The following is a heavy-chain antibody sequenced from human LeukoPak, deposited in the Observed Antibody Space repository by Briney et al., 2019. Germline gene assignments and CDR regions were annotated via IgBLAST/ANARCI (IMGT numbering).Heavy chain of an antibody. Sequence: GGSLRLSCAASGFTFSSYAMHWVRQAPGKGLEWVAVISYDGSNKYYADSVKGRFTISRDNSKNTLYLQMNSLRAEDTAVYYCARDLVDYDSSGPDAFDTWGQGTMVTVSS. D-gene: IGHD3-22*01. V-gene: IGHV3-30*04. CDR2: ISYDGSNK. CDR1: GFTFSSYA. CDR3: ARDLVDYDSSGPDAFDT. J-gene: IGHJ3*02.